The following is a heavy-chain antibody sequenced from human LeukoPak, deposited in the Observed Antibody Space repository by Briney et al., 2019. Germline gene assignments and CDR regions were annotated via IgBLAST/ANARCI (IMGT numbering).Heavy chain of an antibody. V-gene: IGHV1-69*13. CDR1: GGTFSSYA. D-gene: IGHD3-10*01. CDR2: IIPIFGTA. Sequence: SVRVSCKASGGTFSSYAISWVRQAPGQGLEWMGGIIPIFGTANYAQKFQGRVTITADESTSTAYMEQSSLRSEDTAVYYCARERAYYCGSGSYYAYWGQGTLVTVSS. CDR3: ARERAYYCGSGSYYAY. J-gene: IGHJ4*02.